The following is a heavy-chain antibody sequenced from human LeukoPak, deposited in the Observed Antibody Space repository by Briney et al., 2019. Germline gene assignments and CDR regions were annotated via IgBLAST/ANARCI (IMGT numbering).Heavy chain of an antibody. D-gene: IGHD2-2*01. CDR3: AKRHCSSTSCYLVYYYYGMDV. CDR2: ISAGGGAT. CDR1: GFTFGTYA. Sequence: GGSLRLSCAASGFTFGTYAMHWVRQAPGKGLEWVSSISAGGGATYSADSVKGRFTISRDNPKNTLYLQMNSLRAEDTAVYYCAKRHCSSTSCYLVYYYYGMDVWGQGTTVTVSS. J-gene: IGHJ6*02. V-gene: IGHV3-23*01.